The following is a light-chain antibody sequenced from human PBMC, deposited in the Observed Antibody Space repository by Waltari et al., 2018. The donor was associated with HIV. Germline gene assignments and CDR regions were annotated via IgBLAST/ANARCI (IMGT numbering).Light chain of an antibody. CDR2: GAS. CDR3: QQYDDVPVT. CDR1: QDIRIY. V-gene: IGKV1-33*01. J-gene: IGKJ3*01. Sequence: DIQMTQSTSSLSASVGDRVTITCQASQDIRIYLNWYQQKPGKAPKLLIYGASDLETGVPSRFSGSGSGTDFTFTISSLQPADIATYYCQQYDDVPVTFGPGTTVEIK.